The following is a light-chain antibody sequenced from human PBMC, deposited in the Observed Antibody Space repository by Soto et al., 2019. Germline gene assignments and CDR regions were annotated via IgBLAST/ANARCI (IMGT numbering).Light chain of an antibody. V-gene: IGLV2-8*01. Sequence: QSVLTQPPSASGSPGQSVTISCTGAISDVSGYNYVSWYQQHPGKAPKLMIYGVSQRPSGVPDRFSGSQSGNTASLTVSGLQAEDEADDYCSSYAGSNNVVFGGGTKLTVL. CDR1: ISDVSGYNY. CDR3: SSYAGSNNVV. J-gene: IGLJ2*01. CDR2: GVS.